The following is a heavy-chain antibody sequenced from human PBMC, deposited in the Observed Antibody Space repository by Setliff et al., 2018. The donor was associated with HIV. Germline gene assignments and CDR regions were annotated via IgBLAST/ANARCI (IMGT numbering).Heavy chain of an antibody. V-gene: IGHV3-30*04. J-gene: IGHJ6*03. CDR3: TRGRYDYAWGSNREYYYYYMDV. CDR2: ISYDGSDK. Sequence: GGYLRLSCAASGFTFSTYHLHWVRQAPGKGLEWVALISYDGSDKCFADSVKGRFTISRDNSNNTLYLQVNSLKAEDTAMYYCTRGRYDYAWGSNREYYYYYMDVWSKGTTVSVS. D-gene: IGHD3-16*02. CDR1: GFTFSTYH.